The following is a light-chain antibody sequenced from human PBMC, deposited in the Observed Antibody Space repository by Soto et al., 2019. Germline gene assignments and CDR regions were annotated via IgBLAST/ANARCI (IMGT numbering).Light chain of an antibody. CDR1: SSDVGSYNR. V-gene: IGLV2-18*02. CDR3: SPYTSSTTYV. CDR2: EVS. J-gene: IGLJ1*01. Sequence: QSVLTQPPSVSGSPGQSVTISCTGTSSDVGSYNRVSWYQQSPGTAPKLMIYEVSNRPSGVPDRFSGSKSGNTASLTISGLQAEDEADYYCSPYTSSTTYVFRTG.